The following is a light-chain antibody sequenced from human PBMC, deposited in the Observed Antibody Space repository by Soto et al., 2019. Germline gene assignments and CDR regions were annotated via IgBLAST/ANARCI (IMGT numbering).Light chain of an antibody. CDR1: SSDVGGYNY. CDR3: SSYTSTSTSLV. CDR2: EVR. V-gene: IGLV2-14*01. Sequence: LTQPASVSGSPGQSITISCTGSSSDVGGYNYVSWYQQHPGKAPKLLIYEVRNRPSGVSIRFSGSKSGNTASLTISGLQAQDEADYYCSSYTSTSTSLVFATGTKVTVL. J-gene: IGLJ1*01.